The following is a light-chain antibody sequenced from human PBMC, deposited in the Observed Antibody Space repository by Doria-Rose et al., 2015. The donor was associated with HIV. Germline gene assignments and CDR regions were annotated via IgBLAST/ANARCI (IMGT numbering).Light chain of an antibody. CDR3: QQTYNTPQT. CDR1: QRISSY. J-gene: IGKJ2*01. V-gene: IGKV1-39*01. CDR2: AAS. Sequence: DIRMTQSPPSLSASVGDRVTITCRASQRISSYLNWYQQKPGKAPKLLIYAASNLQSGVPSRFSGSGSGTDSTLTISSLQPEDFAAYYCQQTYNTPQTFGQGTKLEIK.